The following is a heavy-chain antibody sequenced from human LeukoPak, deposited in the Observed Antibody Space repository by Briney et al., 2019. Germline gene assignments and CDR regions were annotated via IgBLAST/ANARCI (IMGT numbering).Heavy chain of an antibody. Sequence: ASVRVSCKASGFTFTRYSITWVRQAPGKGHGWMGLISDYNGNTNYAQKYQGRVTMTTDTSTRTAYMELRSLRSDDTAVYYCARVVRSDSFDYDYYYAMDVWGQGTTVTVSS. CDR2: ISDYNGNT. D-gene: IGHD2-8*01. CDR3: ARVVRSDSFDYDYYYAMDV. J-gene: IGHJ6*02. CDR1: GFTFTRYS. V-gene: IGHV1-18*01.